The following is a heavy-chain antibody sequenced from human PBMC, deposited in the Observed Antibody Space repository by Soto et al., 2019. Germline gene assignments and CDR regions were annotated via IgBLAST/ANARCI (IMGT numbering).Heavy chain of an antibody. D-gene: IGHD2-15*01. CDR1: GFTFGDSY. V-gene: IGHV3-11*06. CDR3: VRGGGGGLVDP. J-gene: IGHJ5*02. CDR2: ISPGSRYP. Sequence: GGSLRLSCAGSGFTFGDSYMSWIRQAPGKGLEWLSYISPGSRYPAYADSVKGRFTISRDNAKRSLYLQMMSLTAEDTAIYYCVRGGGGGLVDPWGQGTMVTVSS.